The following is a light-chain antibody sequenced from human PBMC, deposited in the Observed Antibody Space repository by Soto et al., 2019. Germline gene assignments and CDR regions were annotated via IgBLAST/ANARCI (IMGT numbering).Light chain of an antibody. CDR3: QQYDTYPLT. J-gene: IGKJ4*01. CDR1: QSISSW. V-gene: IGKV1-5*03. Sequence: DIQMTQSPSTLSASVGDRVTITCRASQSISSWLAWYQQKPGKAPYLLIYKASSLQSGVPSRFSGSASGTEFTLTISTLQPDDFATYYCQQYDTYPLTFGGGTKVEIK. CDR2: KAS.